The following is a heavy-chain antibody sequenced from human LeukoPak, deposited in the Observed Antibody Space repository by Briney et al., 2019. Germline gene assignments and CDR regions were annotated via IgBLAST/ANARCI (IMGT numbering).Heavy chain of an antibody. V-gene: IGHV3-23*01. Sequence: PGGSLRLSCVASGFTFNIYPMTWVRQSPEKGLEWVSTIGTGGDTYYADSVKGRFTISRDDSKNTLYLQMHSLGAEDTAVYYCAKSRVGDRRGYFDYWGQGTLVTVSS. J-gene: IGHJ4*02. CDR1: GFTFNIYP. CDR3: AKSRVGDRRGYFDY. D-gene: IGHD3-10*01. CDR2: IGTGGDT.